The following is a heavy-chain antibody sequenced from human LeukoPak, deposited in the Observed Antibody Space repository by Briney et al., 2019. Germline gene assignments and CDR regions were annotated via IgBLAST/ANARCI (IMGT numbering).Heavy chain of an antibody. CDR2: IYSSGST. V-gene: IGHV4-59*08. D-gene: IGHD6-6*01. J-gene: IGHJ4*02. CDR1: GGSISSYY. CDR3: ARQVGYSSSFGYFDC. Sequence: SETLSLTCTVSGGSISSYYWSWIRQTPGKGLEWIGYIYSSGSTNYNPSLKSRVTISVDTSKNQFSLKLSSVTAADTAVYYCARQVGYSSSFGYFDCWGQGTLVTVSS.